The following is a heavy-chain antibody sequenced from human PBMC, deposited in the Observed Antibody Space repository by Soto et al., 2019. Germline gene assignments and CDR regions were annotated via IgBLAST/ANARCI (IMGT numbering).Heavy chain of an antibody. D-gene: IGHD3-22*01. J-gene: IGHJ3*02. Sequence: ASVKVSCKASGYTFTGYYMHWVRQAPGQRLEWMGWINPNSGGTNYAQKFQGWVTMNRDTFISTAYMELSRLRTDDTAVYYCARGVEAYYYDSSGYDAFDIWGQGTMVTVSS. CDR2: INPNSGGT. CDR1: GYTFTGYY. V-gene: IGHV1-2*04. CDR3: ARGVEAYYYDSSGYDAFDI.